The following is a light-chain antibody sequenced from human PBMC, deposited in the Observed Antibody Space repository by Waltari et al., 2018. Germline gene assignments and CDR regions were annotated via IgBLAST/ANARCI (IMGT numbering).Light chain of an antibody. J-gene: IGKJ1*01. CDR2: WAS. CDR3: QQYYSTPWT. V-gene: IGKV4-1*01. CDR1: QSVLYSSNIKNY. Sequence: DIVMTQSPDSLAVSLGERATINCKSSQSVLYSSNIKNYLAWYQQKPGQPPKLLIYWASTRESGVPDRFSGSGSGTEFTLTIASLQAEDVAVYYCQQYYSTPWTFGQGTKVEIK.